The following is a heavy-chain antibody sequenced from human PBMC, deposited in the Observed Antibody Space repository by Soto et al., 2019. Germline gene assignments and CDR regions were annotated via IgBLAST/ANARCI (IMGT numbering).Heavy chain of an antibody. V-gene: IGHV2-5*02. Sequence: QITLKESGPTLVKPTQTLTLTCTCSGFSLNAGGVGVGWIRQPPGKALEWLALIYWDENKFYSPSLKSRVTIPQDTSKEQVVLTMTHMDPVDTATYFCARIYCAGGNCYRLGGSYYGMDVWGQGTTVTVSS. CDR3: ARIYCAGGNCYRLGGSYYGMDV. CDR1: GFSLNAGGVG. D-gene: IGHD2-8*02. J-gene: IGHJ6*02. CDR2: IYWDENK.